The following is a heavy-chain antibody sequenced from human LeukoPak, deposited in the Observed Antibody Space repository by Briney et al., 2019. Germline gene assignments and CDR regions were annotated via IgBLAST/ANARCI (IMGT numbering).Heavy chain of an antibody. CDR1: GYTFTSCD. J-gene: IGHJ4*02. CDR3: TKGSSGRRDN. CDR2: MNPNSGNT. Sequence: AASLKVFCNASGYTFTSCDINWLRQATGQGLEWMGWMNPNSGNTGYGQSFQGRITMTRDISIGTAYMELSNLTSEDAAIYYCTKGSSGRRDNWGQGTLVTVSA. V-gene: IGHV1-8*01. D-gene: IGHD6-19*01.